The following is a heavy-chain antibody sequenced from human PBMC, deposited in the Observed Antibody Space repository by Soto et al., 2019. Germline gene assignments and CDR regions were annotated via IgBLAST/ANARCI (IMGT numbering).Heavy chain of an antibody. CDR2: IYYSGST. V-gene: IGHV4-30-4*01. D-gene: IGHD3-10*01. Sequence: SETLSLTCTVSGGSISSGDYYWSWIRQPPGKGLEWIGYIYYSGSTYYNPSLKSRVTISVDTSKNQFSLKLSSVTAADTAVYYCARGFSAMVRGVIMVRYYYYGMDVWGQGTTVTVSS. CDR1: GGSISSGDYY. J-gene: IGHJ6*02. CDR3: ARGFSAMVRGVIMVRYYYYGMDV.